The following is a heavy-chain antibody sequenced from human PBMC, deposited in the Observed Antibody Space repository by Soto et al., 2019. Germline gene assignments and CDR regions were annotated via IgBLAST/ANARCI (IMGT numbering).Heavy chain of an antibody. CDR2: INHRGST. CDR1: GGSFSGYY. D-gene: IGHD2-2*01. J-gene: IGHJ6*02. V-gene: IGHV4-34*01. CDR3: ARTVVPAATGYYYGMDV. Sequence: SETLSLTCAVYGGSFSGYYWSWIRQPPGKGLEWIGEINHRGSTNYNPSLKSRVTISVDTSKNQFSLKLSSVTAADTAVYYCARTVVPAATGYYYGMDVWGQGTTVTVSS.